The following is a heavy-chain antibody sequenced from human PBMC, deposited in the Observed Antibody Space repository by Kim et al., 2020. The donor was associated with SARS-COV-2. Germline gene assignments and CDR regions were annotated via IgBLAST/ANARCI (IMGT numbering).Heavy chain of an antibody. J-gene: IGHJ4*01. Sequence: GGSLRLSCAASGFTFSGYDMSWVRQAPGKGPEWVSLVSGSSGNTYYADSVKGRFAISRDNSKKTLYLQMNSLRAEDTALYYCAKGKSNNCSFLDYWGQGTLVTVSS. V-gene: IGHV3-23*01. CDR2: VSGSSGNT. CDR3: AKGKSNNCSFLDY. CDR1: GFTFSGYD. D-gene: IGHD1-1*01.